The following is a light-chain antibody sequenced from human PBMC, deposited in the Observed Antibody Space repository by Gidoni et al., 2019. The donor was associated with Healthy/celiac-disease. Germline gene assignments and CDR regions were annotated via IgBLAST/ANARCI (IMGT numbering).Light chain of an antibody. J-gene: IGLJ3*02. CDR1: SSNIGSNY. CDR2: RNN. V-gene: IGLV1-47*01. Sequence: QSVLTQPPSVSGTPGQRVTISCSGSSSNIGSNYVYWYQQLPGTAPKLLIYRNNQRPSGVPDRFSGSKSGTSASLAISGLRSEDEADYYCAAWDDSLSGQVFGGGTKLTVL. CDR3: AAWDDSLSGQV.